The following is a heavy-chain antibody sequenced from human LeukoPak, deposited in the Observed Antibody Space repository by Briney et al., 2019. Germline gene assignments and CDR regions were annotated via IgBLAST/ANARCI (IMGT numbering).Heavy chain of an antibody. J-gene: IGHJ4*02. CDR1: GGSISSGGYY. Sequence: SQTLSLTCTVSGGSISSGGYYWSWIRQPPGKGLEWIGYIYHSGSTYYNPSLKSRVTISVDRSKNQFSLKLSSVTAADTAVYYCARDLMRGLGSADHWGQGTLVTVSS. CDR2: IYHSGST. V-gene: IGHV4-30-2*01. CDR3: ARDLMRGLGSADH. D-gene: IGHD3-10*01.